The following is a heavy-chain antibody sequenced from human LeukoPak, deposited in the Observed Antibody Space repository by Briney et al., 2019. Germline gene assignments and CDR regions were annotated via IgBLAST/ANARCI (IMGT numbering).Heavy chain of an antibody. V-gene: IGHV4-34*01. Sequence: SETLSLTCAVYGGSFSGYYWSWIRQPPGKGLEWIGDINHSGSTNYNPSLTSRVTISVDPSKNQFSLNLSSVTAADTAVYYCARAPRSDYVWGSSDFDYWGQGTLVTVSS. CDR2: INHSGST. CDR3: ARAPRSDYVWGSSDFDY. J-gene: IGHJ4*02. D-gene: IGHD3-16*01. CDR1: GGSFSGYY.